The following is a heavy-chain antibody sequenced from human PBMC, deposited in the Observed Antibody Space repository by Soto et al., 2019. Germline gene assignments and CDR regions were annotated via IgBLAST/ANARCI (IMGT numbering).Heavy chain of an antibody. V-gene: IGHV4-39*01. CDR1: GGSVTNSSYY. Sequence: PSETLSLTCTVSGGSVTNSSYYWGWIRQSPGKGLEWIGSVYYRGRSYSKSSVKSRVTISVDTSKNQFSLNLNSVTASDTAVYFCARGKPSGYRFGPRNFFYYGLDVWGPGTTVTVSS. J-gene: IGHJ6*02. D-gene: IGHD5-18*01. CDR3: ARGKPSGYRFGPRNFFYYGLDV. CDR2: VYYRGRS.